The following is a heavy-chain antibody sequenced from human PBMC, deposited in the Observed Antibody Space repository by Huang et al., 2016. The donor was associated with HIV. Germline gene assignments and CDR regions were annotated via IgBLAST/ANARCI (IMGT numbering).Heavy chain of an antibody. J-gene: IGHJ4*02. V-gene: IGHV1-69*13. CDR3: ARGMWDSNWDGTDWLLRHFDS. D-gene: IGHD2-15*01. CDR2: KIPIFGTP. CDR1: GDTFRKDA. Sequence: QVQLVQSGAEVKKPGSSVRVSCRASGDTFRKDAISWVRQAPGQGLELMVGKIPIFGTPKDAQKVKGRITSSAKESTSTVYVELSSLTFQDTAVYYCARGMWDSNWDGTDWLLRHFDSWGQGTLVTVSS.